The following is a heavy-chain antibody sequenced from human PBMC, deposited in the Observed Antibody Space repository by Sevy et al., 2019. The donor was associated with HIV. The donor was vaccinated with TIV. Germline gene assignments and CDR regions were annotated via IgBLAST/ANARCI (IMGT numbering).Heavy chain of an antibody. J-gene: IGHJ5*02. Sequence: GGSLRLSCAASGFKLSSYAMHWVRQAPGKGLEWVAVISYDGNKKYYADSVKGRLTISRDNSENTVYLQMNSLRAEDTAVYYCAREGGHDFWSGYYWSYWFDPWGQGTLVTVSS. CDR3: AREGGHDFWSGYYWSYWFDP. V-gene: IGHV3-30-3*01. D-gene: IGHD3-3*01. CDR1: GFKLSSYA. CDR2: ISYDGNKK.